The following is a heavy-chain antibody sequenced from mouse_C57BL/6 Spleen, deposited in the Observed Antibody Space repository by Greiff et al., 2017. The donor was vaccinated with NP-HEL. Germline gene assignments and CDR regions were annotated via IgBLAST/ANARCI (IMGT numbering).Heavy chain of an antibody. CDR2: IYPGSGST. V-gene: IGHV1-55*01. CDR1: GYTFTSYW. J-gene: IGHJ4*01. CDR3: ARMEDSSGYGAMDY. Sequence: QVQLQQSGAELVKPGASVKMSCKASGYTFTSYWITWVKQRPGQGLEWIGDIYPGSGSTNYNEKFKSKATLTVDTSSSTAYMQLSSLTSEDSAVYYCARMEDSSGYGAMDYWGQGTSVTVSS. D-gene: IGHD3-2*02.